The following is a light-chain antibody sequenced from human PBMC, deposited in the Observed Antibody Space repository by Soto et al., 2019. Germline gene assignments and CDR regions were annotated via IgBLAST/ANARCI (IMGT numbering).Light chain of an antibody. CDR1: SSNIGAGYD. Sequence: QSVLTQPPSVSGAPGQRVTFSCTGSSSNIGAGYDVHWYQQLPGTAPKLLIYGNNNRPSGVPDRFSGSKSGASASLAITGLQAEDEADYYCQSYDSSLSGSTVFGGGTQLTVL. CDR2: GNN. CDR3: QSYDSSLSGSTV. V-gene: IGLV1-40*01. J-gene: IGLJ2*01.